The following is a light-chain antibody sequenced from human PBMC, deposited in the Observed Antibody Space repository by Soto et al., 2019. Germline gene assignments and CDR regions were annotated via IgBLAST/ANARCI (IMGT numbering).Light chain of an antibody. CDR3: TSYTTSSTL. CDR2: AVT. J-gene: IGLJ2*01. V-gene: IGLV2-14*03. Sequence: QSALTQPASVSGSPGQSITISCTGISSDVGGYNYVSWYQQQPGKAPKLMIYAVTNRPSGVSNRFSGSKSGNTASLTISGLQAEDEADYYCTSYTTSSTLFGGGTNSPS. CDR1: SSDVGGYNY.